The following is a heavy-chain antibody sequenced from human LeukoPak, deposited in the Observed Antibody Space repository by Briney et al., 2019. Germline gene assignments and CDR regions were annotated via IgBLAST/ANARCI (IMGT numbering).Heavy chain of an antibody. D-gene: IGHD3-22*01. CDR3: AGVMYYYDSSGYYPGEMGY. CDR2: INWNGGST. Sequence: PGGSLTLSCAASGFTFNNYAMSWVRQAPGKGLEWVSGINWNGGSTGYADSVKGRFTISGDNAKNSLYLQMNSLRAEDTALYYCAGVMYYYDSSGYYPGEMGYWGQGTLVTVSS. J-gene: IGHJ4*02. CDR1: GFTFNNYA. V-gene: IGHV3-20*04.